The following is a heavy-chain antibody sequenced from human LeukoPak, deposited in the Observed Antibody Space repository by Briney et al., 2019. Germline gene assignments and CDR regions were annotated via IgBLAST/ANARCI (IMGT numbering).Heavy chain of an antibody. CDR2: ISWNSGSI. D-gene: IGHD5-24*01. V-gene: IGHV3-9*01. CDR3: AKHGLGDAFDI. CDR1: GFTFDDYA. J-gene: IGHJ3*02. Sequence: GGSLRLSCEVAGFTFDDYAMHWVRQAPGKGLEWVSGISWNSGSIDYADSVKGRFIISRDNAKNSLYLQMNSLRAEDTAVYYCAKHGLGDAFDIWGQGTMVTVSS.